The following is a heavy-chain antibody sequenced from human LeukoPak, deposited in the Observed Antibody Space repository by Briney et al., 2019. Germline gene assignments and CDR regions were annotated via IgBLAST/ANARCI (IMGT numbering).Heavy chain of an antibody. V-gene: IGHV4-39*01. J-gene: IGHJ4*02. CDR2: MYYSGST. D-gene: IGHD1-26*01. CDR3: ARRSDSGSDDGEDYFDY. Sequence: SETLSLTCTVSSGSISNSTFYWGWIRQPPGKGLEWIGSMYYSGSTYYNTSLKSRVTITVDTSKNQFSLKMTSVTAADTAVYYCARRSDSGSDDGEDYFDYWGQGTLVTVSS. CDR1: SGSISNSTFY.